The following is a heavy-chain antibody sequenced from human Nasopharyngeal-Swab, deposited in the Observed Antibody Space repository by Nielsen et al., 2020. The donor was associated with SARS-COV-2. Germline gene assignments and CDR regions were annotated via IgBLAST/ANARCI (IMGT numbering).Heavy chain of an antibody. CDR2: IYHSGST. CDR1: GGSISSSNW. J-gene: IGHJ6*03. CDR3: ARGIAAAGTRLHYYYYYYMDV. D-gene: IGHD6-13*01. V-gene: IGHV4-4*02. Sequence: SETLSLTCAVSGGSISSSNWWSWVRQPPGKGLEWIGEIYHSGSTNYNPSLKSRVTISVDKSKNQFSLKLSSVTAADTAVYYCARGIAAAGTRLHYYYYYYMDVWGKGTTVTVSS.